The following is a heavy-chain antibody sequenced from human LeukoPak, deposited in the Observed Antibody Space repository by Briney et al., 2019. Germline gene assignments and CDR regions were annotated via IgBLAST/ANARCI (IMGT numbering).Heavy chain of an antibody. D-gene: IGHD3-22*01. CDR2: ISWNSGSI. CDR3: AKAPTYYYDSSGYPFDY. CDR1: GFTFDDYA. Sequence: SGGSLRLSCAASGFTFDDYAMHWVRQAPGKGLEWVSGISWNSGSIGYADSVKGRFTISRDNAKNSLYLQMNSLRAEDTALYYCAKAPTYYYDSSGYPFDYWGQGTLVTVSS. J-gene: IGHJ4*02. V-gene: IGHV3-9*01.